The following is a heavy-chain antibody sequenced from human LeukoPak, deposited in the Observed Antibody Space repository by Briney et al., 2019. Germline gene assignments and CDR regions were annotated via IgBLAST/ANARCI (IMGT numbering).Heavy chain of an antibody. V-gene: IGHV4-34*01. CDR3: ARRGIAARLRPFDY. D-gene: IGHD6-6*01. CDR2: INHSGST. CDR1: GGSISDNY. J-gene: IGHJ4*02. Sequence: SETLSLTCIVSGGSISDNYWSWIRQPPGKGLEWIGEINHSGSTNYNPSLKSRVTISVDTSKNQFSLKLSSVTAADTAVYYCARRGIAARLRPFDYWGQGTLVTVSS.